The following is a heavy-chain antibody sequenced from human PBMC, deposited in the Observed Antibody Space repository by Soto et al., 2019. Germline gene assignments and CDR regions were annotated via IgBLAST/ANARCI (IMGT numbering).Heavy chain of an antibody. Sequence: QVQLVQSGAELKKPGASVKVSCKASGYTFSNYDMNWVRQATGQGPEWIGWVNPNNGDTGYAQKFQGRVTLTTDISTNTAYMELTSLRSEDKAIYYCAKVSRKGSAIDFDYWGQGTLITVSS. CDR2: VNPNNGDT. D-gene: IGHD3-10*01. CDR3: AKVSRKGSAIDFDY. J-gene: IGHJ4*02. V-gene: IGHV1-8*01. CDR1: GYTFSNYD.